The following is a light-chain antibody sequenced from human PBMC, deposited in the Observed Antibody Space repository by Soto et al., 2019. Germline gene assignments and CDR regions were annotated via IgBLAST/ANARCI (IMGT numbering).Light chain of an antibody. CDR1: QTASSK. CDR2: GAS. CDR3: QQYNNWPPIT. Sequence: ETVMTQSPATLSVSPGERATLSCWAPQTASSKLAWYQQQPGQAPRLLIYGASTRATGIPARFSGSGSGTEFTLTISSLQSEDFAVYYCQQYNNWPPITFGQGTRLEIK. V-gene: IGKV3D-15*01. J-gene: IGKJ5*01.